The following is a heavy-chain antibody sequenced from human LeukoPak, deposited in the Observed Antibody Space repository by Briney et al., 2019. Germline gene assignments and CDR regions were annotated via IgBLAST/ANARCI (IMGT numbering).Heavy chain of an antibody. Sequence: GESLQISCKGSGYSFTNYWIGWVRQMPRKGLEWMGIFYPGDSDTRYSPSFQGQVTISADKSISTAYLQWSSLKASDTAMYYCARLGAGGCSGGSCYDAFDIWGQGTMVTVSS. CDR3: ARLGAGGCSGGSCYDAFDI. CDR1: GYSFTNYW. CDR2: FYPGDSDT. D-gene: IGHD2-15*01. J-gene: IGHJ3*02. V-gene: IGHV5-51*01.